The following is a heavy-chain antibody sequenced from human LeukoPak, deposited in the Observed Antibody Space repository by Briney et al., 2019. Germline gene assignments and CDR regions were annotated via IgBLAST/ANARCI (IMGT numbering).Heavy chain of an antibody. CDR3: ARSHIVVVTAIGY. J-gene: IGHJ4*02. V-gene: IGHV3-21*01. Sequence: PGGSLRLSCAASGFTFSSYSMNWVRQAPGKGLEWVSSISSSSNYIYYADSVKGRFTISRDNAKNSLYLQMNSLRAEDSAVYYCARSHIVVVTAIGYWGQGTLVTVSS. D-gene: IGHD2-21*02. CDR2: ISSSSNYI. CDR1: GFTFSSYS.